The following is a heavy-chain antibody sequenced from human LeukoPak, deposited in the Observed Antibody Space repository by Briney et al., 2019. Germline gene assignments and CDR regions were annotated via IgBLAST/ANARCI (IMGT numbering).Heavy chain of an antibody. D-gene: IGHD2-15*01. CDR2: IYPAGSET. J-gene: IGHJ5*02. CDR1: NYNFPNYR. Sequence: GESLKISCKASNYNFPNYRIGWVRQMPGKGLEWMGIIYPAGSETIYNPSFEGQVTISVDKSTSTAYLQWSTLKTSDTAIYYCARRIYTSVWFDPWGQGTLVSVSS. CDR3: ARRIYTSVWFDP. V-gene: IGHV5-51*01.